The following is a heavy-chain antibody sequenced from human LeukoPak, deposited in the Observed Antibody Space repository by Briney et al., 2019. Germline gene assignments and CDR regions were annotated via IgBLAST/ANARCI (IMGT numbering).Heavy chain of an antibody. J-gene: IGHJ4*02. CDR2: IYYSGST. CDR1: GESISSYY. V-gene: IGHV4-59*01. Sequence: PSETLSLTCTVSGESISSYYWSWIRQPPGKGLEWIGYIYYSGSTNYNPSLKSRVTISVDTSKNQFSLKLNSVTAADTAVYYCARGTRDGYSIHFDYWGQGTLVTVSS. CDR3: ARGTRDGYSIHFDY. D-gene: IGHD5-24*01.